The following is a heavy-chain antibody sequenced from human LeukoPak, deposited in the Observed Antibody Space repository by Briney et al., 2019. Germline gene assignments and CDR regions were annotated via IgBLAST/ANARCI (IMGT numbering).Heavy chain of an antibody. CDR3: ARIPRITMLRGVTD. D-gene: IGHD3-10*01. J-gene: IGHJ4*02. CDR2: INHSGST. Sequence: SETLSLTCAVYGGSFSGYYWSWIRQPPGKGLEWIGEINHSGSTNYNPSLKSRGTISVDTSKNQFSLKLSSVTAADTAVYYCARIPRITMLRGVTDWGQGTLVTVSS. CDR1: GGSFSGYY. V-gene: IGHV4-34*01.